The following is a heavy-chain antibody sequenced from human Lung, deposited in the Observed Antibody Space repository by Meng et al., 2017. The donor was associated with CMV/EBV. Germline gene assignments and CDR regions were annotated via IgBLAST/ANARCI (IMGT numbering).Heavy chain of an antibody. J-gene: IGHJ6*02. CDR3: ARVPRSRYYYYGMDV. Sequence: GESXKISCAASGFTFSSYEMNWVRQAPGKGLEWVSYISSSGNTIYYADSVKGRFTISRDNAKNSLYLQMNSLRAEDTAVYYCARVPRSRYYYYGMDVWGQGTXVTVSS. D-gene: IGHD3-10*01. V-gene: IGHV3-48*03. CDR2: ISSSGNTI. CDR1: GFTFSSYE.